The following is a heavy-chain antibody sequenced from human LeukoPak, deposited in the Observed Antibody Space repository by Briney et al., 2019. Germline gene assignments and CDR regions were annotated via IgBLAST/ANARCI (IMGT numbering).Heavy chain of an antibody. V-gene: IGHV4-38-2*01. J-gene: IGHJ3*02. CDR3: ARTEGGYSYGSAFDI. D-gene: IGHD5-18*01. Sequence: SETLSLTCAVSASSISRGYYWGWIRQPPGKGLEWIGSIYHSGITYYNPSLKSRVTISVVTSKNQFCLKLTSVTAADTAVYYCARTEGGYSYGSAFDIWGQGTMVTVSS. CDR2: IYHSGIT. CDR1: ASSISRGYY.